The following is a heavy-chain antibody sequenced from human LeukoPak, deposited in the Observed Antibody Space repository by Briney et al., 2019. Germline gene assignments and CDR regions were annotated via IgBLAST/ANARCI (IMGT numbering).Heavy chain of an antibody. D-gene: IGHD5-18*01. CDR1: GGSISGGSYY. Sequence: SETLPLTCTVSGGSISGGSYYWSWIRQPAGRGLEWIGRIYTSGNTNYNPSLKSPVTISVDTSKNQFSPKLRSVTAADTAVYYCAREGIRGYSYGPYSDFWGQGTLVTVSS. V-gene: IGHV4-61*02. J-gene: IGHJ4*02. CDR2: IYTSGNT. CDR3: AREGIRGYSYGPYSDF.